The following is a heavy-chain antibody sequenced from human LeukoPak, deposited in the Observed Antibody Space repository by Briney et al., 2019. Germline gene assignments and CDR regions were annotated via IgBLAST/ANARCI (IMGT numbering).Heavy chain of an antibody. J-gene: IGHJ4*02. CDR2: IISILGIA. D-gene: IGHD6-13*01. Sequence: SVKVSCKASGGTFSSYTISWVRQAPGQGLEWMGRIISILGIANYAQKFQGRVTITADKSTSTAYMELSSLRSEDTAVYYCARDEGIAAAGSIDYWGQGTLVTVSS. V-gene: IGHV1-69*04. CDR3: ARDEGIAAAGSIDY. CDR1: GGTFSSYT.